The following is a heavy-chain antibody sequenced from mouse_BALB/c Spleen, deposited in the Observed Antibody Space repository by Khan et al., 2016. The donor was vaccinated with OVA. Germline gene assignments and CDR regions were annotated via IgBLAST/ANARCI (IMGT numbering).Heavy chain of an antibody. D-gene: IGHD1-2*01. Sequence: EVQLQESGPGLVKPSQSLSLTCTVTGYSITSGYGWNWIRQFPGNKLEWMGYISYSGSPNYHPSLKSRISISRDTSKNQFFLQLNSVTTKDTATYYCARTARIKYWGQGTTLTVSS. CDR2: ISYSGSP. CDR1: GYSITSGYG. CDR3: ARTARIKY. V-gene: IGHV3-2*02. J-gene: IGHJ2*01.